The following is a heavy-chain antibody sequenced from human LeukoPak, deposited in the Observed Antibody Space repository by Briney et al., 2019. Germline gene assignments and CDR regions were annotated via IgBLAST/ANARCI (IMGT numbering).Heavy chain of an antibody. CDR2: INPNGGGT. CDR1: GYTFTGYY. CDR3: ARKWAKLPAQEYYFDR. V-gene: IGHV1-2*02. D-gene: IGHD1-26*01. J-gene: IGHJ4*02. Sequence: ASVRVSCKASGYTFTGYYIHWVRQAPGQGLEWMGWINPNGGGTNYAQKFQGRVTMTRDTSISTASMELSRLRSDDTAVYYCARKWAKLPAQEYYFDRWGQGTLATVSS.